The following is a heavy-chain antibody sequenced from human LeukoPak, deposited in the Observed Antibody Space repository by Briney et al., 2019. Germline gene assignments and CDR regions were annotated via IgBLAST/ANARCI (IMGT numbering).Heavy chain of an antibody. CDR2: IYTSGST. V-gene: IGHV4-4*07. J-gene: IGHJ3*02. Sequence: SETLSLTCTVSGGSISSYYWSWIRQPAGKGLEWIGRIYTSGSTNYNPSLKSRVTMSVDTSKNQFSPKLSSVTAADTAVYYCAREGVDTAMIDAFDIWGQGTMVTVSS. CDR3: AREGVDTAMIDAFDI. D-gene: IGHD5-18*01. CDR1: GGSISSYY.